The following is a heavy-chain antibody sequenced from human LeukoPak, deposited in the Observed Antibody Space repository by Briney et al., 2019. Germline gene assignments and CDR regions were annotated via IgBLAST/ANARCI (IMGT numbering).Heavy chain of an antibody. CDR1: GYMFNLYG. CDR2: TSVNNGDT. CDR3: VRDQYLNVMTGFDE. D-gene: IGHD3-9*01. V-gene: IGHV1-18*01. J-gene: IGHJ4*02. Sequence: ASVKVSCKASGYMFNLYGISWVRQAPGQGLEWMAWTSVNNGDTKYGQQFQGRVTVTTDTSTSTVYLELRSLRPDDTAVYYCVRDQYLNVMTGFDEWGQGTLVTVSS.